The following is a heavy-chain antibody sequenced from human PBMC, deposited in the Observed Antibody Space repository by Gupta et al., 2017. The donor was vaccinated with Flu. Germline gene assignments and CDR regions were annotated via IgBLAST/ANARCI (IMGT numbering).Heavy chain of an antibody. J-gene: IGHJ6*02. Sequence: EVQLVQSGAEVKKPGESLKISCKGSGYSFTSYWIGWVRQMPGKGLEWMGIIYPGDSDTRYSPSFQGQVTISADKSISTAYLQWRSLKASDTAMYYCARNRGPPWSSYYYDMDVWGQGTTVTVSS. CDR1: GYSFTSYW. D-gene: IGHD2-15*01. CDR2: IYPGDSDT. CDR3: ARNRGPPWSSYYYDMDV. V-gene: IGHV5-51*03.